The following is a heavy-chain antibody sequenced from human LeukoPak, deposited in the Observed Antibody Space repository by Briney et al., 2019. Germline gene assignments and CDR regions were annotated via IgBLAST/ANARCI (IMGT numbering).Heavy chain of an antibody. D-gene: IGHD3-16*02. CDR2: INTDGSTI. Sequence: GGSLRLSCAASGFTFSNYWMHWVRQVPGKGLVWVSRINTDGSTIDYADSLKGRFTISRDDAKNTQYLQMYSLRDEDTAIYYCARAGSYRFDYWGQGTLVTVSS. J-gene: IGHJ4*02. V-gene: IGHV3-74*01. CDR3: ARAGSYRFDY. CDR1: GFTFSNYW.